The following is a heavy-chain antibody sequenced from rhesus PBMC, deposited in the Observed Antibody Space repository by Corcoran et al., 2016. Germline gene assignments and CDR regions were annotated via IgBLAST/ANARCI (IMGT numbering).Heavy chain of an antibody. V-gene: IGHV4S11*01. J-gene: IGHJ5-2*02. D-gene: IGHD6-37*01. Sequence: QVQLQESGPGLVKPMETLLLTSVDPRRTITSHYWSWILHHPVKELEWIGYIYGSGSNTNYNPSLKSRVTLSVDTSKNQFSLKLTSVTAADTAVYFCARSYSGGWKLDVWGRGVLVAVSS. CDR2: IYGSGSNT. CDR3: ARSYSGGWKLDV. CDR1: RRTITSHY.